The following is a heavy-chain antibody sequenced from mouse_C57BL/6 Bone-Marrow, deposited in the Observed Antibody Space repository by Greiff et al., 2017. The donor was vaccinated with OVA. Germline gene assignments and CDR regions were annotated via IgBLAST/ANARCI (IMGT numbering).Heavy chain of an antibody. D-gene: IGHD1-1*01. CDR3: AIEGITTVVADAMDY. CDR1: GYTFTSYW. CDR2: IDPSDSET. J-gene: IGHJ4*01. V-gene: IGHV1-52*01. Sequence: VQLQQSGAELVRPGSSVKLSCKASGYTFTSYWMHWVKQRPIQGLEWIGNIDPSDSETHYNQKFKDKATLTVDKSSSTAYMQLSSLTSEDSAVYYCAIEGITTVVADAMDYWGQGTSVTVSS.